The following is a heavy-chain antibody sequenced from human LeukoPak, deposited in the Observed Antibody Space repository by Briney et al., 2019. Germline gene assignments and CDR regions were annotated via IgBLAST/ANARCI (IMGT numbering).Heavy chain of an antibody. CDR2: ISYDGSNK. V-gene: IGHV3-30*04. CDR1: GLPLSSYA. D-gene: IGHD3-10*01. CDR3: ARDPLYGSGSSLDY. J-gene: IGHJ4*02. Sequence: PGRSLRLFCAASGLPLSSYAMHWVRQAPGKGLEWGAVISYDGSNKYYADSVKGRFTISRDNSKNTLYLQMNSLRAEDTAVYDCARDPLYGSGSSLDYWGQGTLVTVSS.